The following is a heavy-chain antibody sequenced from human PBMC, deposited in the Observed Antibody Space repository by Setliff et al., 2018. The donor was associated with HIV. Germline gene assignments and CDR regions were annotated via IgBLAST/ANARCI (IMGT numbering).Heavy chain of an antibody. CDR3: ATDNGPSYSMDI. Sequence: GGSLRLSCVASGFTFNNAWMNWVRQAPGKGLEWLGRIKKSSDGGKTDDASPVKGRFTISRDDSKNTLYLQMNSLKTEDTGVYFCATDNGPSYSMDIWGQGTTVTVPS. CDR2: IKKSSDGGKT. V-gene: IGHV3-15*01. D-gene: IGHD2-21*01. J-gene: IGHJ6*02. CDR1: GFTFNNAW.